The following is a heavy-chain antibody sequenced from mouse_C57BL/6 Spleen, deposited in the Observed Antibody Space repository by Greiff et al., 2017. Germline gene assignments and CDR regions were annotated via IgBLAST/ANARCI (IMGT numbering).Heavy chain of an antibody. CDR3: TSGSSGYYFDY. Sequence: EVMLVESGEGLVQPGGSLKLSCAASGFTFSSYAMSWVRQTPEKRLEWVAYISSGGDYIYYADTVKGRFTISRDNARNTLYQQMSSLKSEDTAMYYYTSGSSGYYFDYWGQGTSLTVSS. CDR2: ISSGGDYI. J-gene: IGHJ2*02. V-gene: IGHV5-9-1*02. CDR1: GFTFSSYA. D-gene: IGHD3-2*02.